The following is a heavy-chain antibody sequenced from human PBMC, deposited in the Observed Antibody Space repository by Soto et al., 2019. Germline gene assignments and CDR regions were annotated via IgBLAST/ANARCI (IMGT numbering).Heavy chain of an antibody. V-gene: IGHV3-23*01. J-gene: IGHJ3*02. D-gene: IGHD3-22*01. CDR1: GFTFSSYA. Sequence: EVQLLESGGGLVQPGGSLRLSCAASGFTFSSYAMSWVRQAPGKGLEWVSAISGSGGSTYYADSVKGRFTISRDNSKNTLYLQMNRLRAEDTAVYYCATSLTMIVVDVDAFDIWGQGTMVTVSS. CDR2: ISGSGGST. CDR3: ATSLTMIVVDVDAFDI.